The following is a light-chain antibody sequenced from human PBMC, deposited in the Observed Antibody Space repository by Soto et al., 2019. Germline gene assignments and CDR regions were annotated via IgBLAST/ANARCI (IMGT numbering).Light chain of an antibody. CDR3: HQYGSSVQ. CDR2: GAS. CDR1: QSVTSKY. V-gene: IGKV3-20*01. J-gene: IGKJ4*01. Sequence: IVLTQSPDTLSLSPGERATLSCRASQSVTSKYLAWYQQKPGQAPRLLIHGASNRATGIPDRFSGSGSGTDFTLTISRLEPEDFALYYCHQYGSSVQFGGGTKVDIK.